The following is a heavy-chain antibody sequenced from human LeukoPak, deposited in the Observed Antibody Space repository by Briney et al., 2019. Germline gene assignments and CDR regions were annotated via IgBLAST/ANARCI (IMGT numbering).Heavy chain of an antibody. Sequence: GGSLRLSCAASGFTFSNYWMSWVRQAPGKGLEWVANIKEDGSEKYYVDSVKGRFTISRDNAKNSLYLQMNSVRAEDTAVYYCASGVLAAMVPDYWGQGTLVTVSS. V-gene: IGHV3-7*01. CDR1: GFTFSNYW. J-gene: IGHJ4*02. CDR3: ASGVLAAMVPDY. CDR2: IKEDGSEK. D-gene: IGHD5-18*01.